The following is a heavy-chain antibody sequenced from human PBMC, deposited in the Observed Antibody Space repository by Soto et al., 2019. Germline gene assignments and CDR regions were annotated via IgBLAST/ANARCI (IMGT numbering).Heavy chain of an antibody. V-gene: IGHV1-18*04. D-gene: IGHD2-15*01. CDR1: GYTFTSYG. CDR3: ARGTRDGRPSYYYGMDV. CDR2: ISAFNADT. Sequence: GASVKVSCKASGYTFTSYGISWVRQAPGQGLEWMGWISAFNADTNYAQRLQGRVTMTTDTSTSTAYMGLRSLRSDDTAVYYCARGTRDGRPSYYYGMDVWGQGTTVTVSS. J-gene: IGHJ6*02.